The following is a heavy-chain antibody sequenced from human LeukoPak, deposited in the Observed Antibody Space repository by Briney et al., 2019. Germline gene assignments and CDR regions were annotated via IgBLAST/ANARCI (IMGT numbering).Heavy chain of an antibody. V-gene: IGHV4-61*02. CDR3: ARARGNTMVRGTAYYYGMDV. J-gene: IGHJ6*02. CDR1: GGSISSGSYY. Sequence: PSQTLSLTCTVSGGSISSGSYYWSWIRQPAGKGLEWIGRIYTSGSTNYNPSLKSRVTISADTSKNQFSLKLSSVTVADTAVYYCARARGNTMVRGTAYYYGMDVWGQGTTVTVSS. CDR2: IYTSGST. D-gene: IGHD3-10*01.